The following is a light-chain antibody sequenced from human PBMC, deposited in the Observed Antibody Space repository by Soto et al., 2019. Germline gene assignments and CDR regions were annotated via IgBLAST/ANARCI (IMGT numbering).Light chain of an antibody. V-gene: IGLV4-69*01. CDR2: LNRDGSH. J-gene: IGLJ2*01. CDR1: RGHSDYG. Sequence: QLALTQSPSASASLGASVKLTWTLSRGHSDYGIAWHQQQPDKGPRYLMKLNRDGSHNKGDGIPDRFSGSSSGAERYLTTSGLQSDDEADYYCQTWDTVVVFGGGTKLTVL. CDR3: QTWDTVVV.